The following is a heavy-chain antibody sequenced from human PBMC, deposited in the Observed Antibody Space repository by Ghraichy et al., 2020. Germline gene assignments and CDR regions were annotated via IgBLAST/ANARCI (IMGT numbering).Heavy chain of an antibody. J-gene: IGHJ5*02. D-gene: IGHD2-21*02. Sequence: GGSLRLSCAASGFTFSGSAMHWVRQASGKGLEWVGRIRSKANSYATAYAASVKGRFTISRDDSKNTAYLQMNSLKTEDTAVYYCTRQAYCGGDCYSNWFDPWGQGTLVTVSS. CDR1: GFTFSGSA. V-gene: IGHV3-73*01. CDR2: IRSKANSYAT. CDR3: TRQAYCGGDCYSNWFDP.